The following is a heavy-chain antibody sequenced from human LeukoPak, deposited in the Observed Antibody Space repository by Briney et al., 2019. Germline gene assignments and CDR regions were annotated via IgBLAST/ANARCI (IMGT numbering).Heavy chain of an antibody. CDR3: ARNNRVYRLPYYYYYGMDV. Sequence: SQTLSLTCTVSGGSISSGGYYWSWIRQHPGKGLEWIGYIYYSGSTYYNPSLKSRVTISVDTSKNQFSLKLSSVTAADTAVYYCARNNRVYRLPYYYYYGMDVWGQGTTVTVSS. J-gene: IGHJ6*02. D-gene: IGHD1-14*01. V-gene: IGHV4-31*03. CDR2: IYYSGST. CDR1: GGSISSGGYY.